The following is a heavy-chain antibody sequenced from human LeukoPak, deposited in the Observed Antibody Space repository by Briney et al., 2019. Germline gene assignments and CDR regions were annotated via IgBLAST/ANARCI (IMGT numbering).Heavy chain of an antibody. V-gene: IGHV3-30*18. CDR2: ISYDGSNK. D-gene: IGHD2-15*01. Sequence: PGGSLRLSCAASGFTFSSYGMHWVRQAPGKGLEWVAVISYDGSNKYYADSVKGRFTISRDNSKNTLYLQMNSLRAEDTAVYYCAKDGDYCSGGSCYSFFDYWGQGTLVTVSS. J-gene: IGHJ4*02. CDR1: GFTFSSYG. CDR3: AKDGDYCSGGSCYSFFDY.